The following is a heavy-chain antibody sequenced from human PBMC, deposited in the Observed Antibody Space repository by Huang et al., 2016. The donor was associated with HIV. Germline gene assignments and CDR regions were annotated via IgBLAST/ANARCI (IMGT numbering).Heavy chain of an antibody. CDR3: AREGGGYWTAIDYYYMDV. CDR1: GGSIDSGSFY. CDR2: LYSSEST. J-gene: IGHJ6*03. Sequence: QVQLQESGPGLVRPSQTLSLTCDVSGGSIDSGSFYWTWIRKPAGKGLEWIGHLYSSESTDYNPSLKSRVLISGDKSKNQFYLKLTSVTAADTATYYCAREGGGYWTAIDYYYMDVWGKGITVAVSS. D-gene: IGHD2-8*02. V-gene: IGHV4-61*09.